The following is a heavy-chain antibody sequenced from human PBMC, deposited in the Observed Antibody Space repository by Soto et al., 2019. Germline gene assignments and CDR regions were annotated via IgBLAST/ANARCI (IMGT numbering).Heavy chain of an antibody. V-gene: IGHV4-4*07. Sequence: ETLSLTCTVSGGSISSYYWSWIRQPAGKGLEWIGRIYTSGSTNYNPSLKSRVTMSVDTSKNQFSLKLSSVTAADTAVYYCARDLVTSYDSSGYYFDPWGQGTLVTVSS. J-gene: IGHJ5*02. CDR3: ARDLVTSYDSSGYYFDP. CDR1: GGSISSYY. D-gene: IGHD3-22*01. CDR2: IYTSGST.